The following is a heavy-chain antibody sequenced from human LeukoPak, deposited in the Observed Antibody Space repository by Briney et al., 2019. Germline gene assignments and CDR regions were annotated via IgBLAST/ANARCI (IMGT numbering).Heavy chain of an antibody. D-gene: IGHD1-1*01. CDR3: GKELEV. Sequence: PGGPLRHSCAASGFTFSSHAMSWVRQAQGKGLECVSVISDGGGLTYYADSVKGRFTISRDNSKNTLYMQMNRLRAEDTAVYYCGKELEVRGQGTLVSVSS. J-gene: IGHJ4*02. CDR1: GFTFSSHA. CDR2: ISDGGGLT. V-gene: IGHV3-23*01.